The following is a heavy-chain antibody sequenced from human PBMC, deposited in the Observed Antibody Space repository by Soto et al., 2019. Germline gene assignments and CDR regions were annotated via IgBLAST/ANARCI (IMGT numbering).Heavy chain of an antibody. CDR2: IPSRGRP. J-gene: IGHJ5*02. Sequence: SETLSLTCSVSGASVAGGSYYWSWVRQPPGKGLEWIGYIPSRGRPFYNPSLTSRGTISADTSKNQLPLQLTSVTAADTAVYYCARDTYSGYDFGLWGRGTLVTVSS. CDR1: GASVAGGSYY. D-gene: IGHD5-12*01. CDR3: ARDTYSGYDFGL. V-gene: IGHV4-30-4*01.